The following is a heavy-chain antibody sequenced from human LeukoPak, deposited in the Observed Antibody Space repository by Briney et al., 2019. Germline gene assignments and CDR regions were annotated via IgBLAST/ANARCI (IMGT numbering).Heavy chain of an antibody. Sequence: PTGGSLRLSCAASGFTFSISSMSWVRQAPGKGLEWVSAISGSGGSTYYADSVKGRFTISRDNSKNTLYLQMNSLRAEDTAVYYCAKTYSSSSNSDYWGQGTLVTVSS. D-gene: IGHD6-6*01. CDR1: GFTFSISS. J-gene: IGHJ4*02. CDR3: AKTYSSSSNSDY. CDR2: ISGSGGST. V-gene: IGHV3-23*01.